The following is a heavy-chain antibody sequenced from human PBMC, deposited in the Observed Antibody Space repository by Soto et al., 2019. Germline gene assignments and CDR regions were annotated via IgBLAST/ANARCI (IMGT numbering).Heavy chain of an antibody. V-gene: IGHV3-15*01. CDR3: TSLYYGH. CDR1: EFTFTYAW. CDR2: IKSKTDGGTT. Sequence: PGGSLRLSCAASEFTFTYAWMSWGRQAPGKGLEWVGRIKSKTDGGTTDYAAPVKGRFTISRDESQNTLYLQMNSLKTEDTAVYYCTSLYYGHWGQGTLVTVSS. D-gene: IGHD3-16*02. J-gene: IGHJ4*02.